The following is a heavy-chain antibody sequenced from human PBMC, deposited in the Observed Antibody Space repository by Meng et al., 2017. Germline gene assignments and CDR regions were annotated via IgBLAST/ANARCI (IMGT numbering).Heavy chain of an antibody. CDR2: INPSGGST. Sequence: ASVKVSCKASGYTFTSYYMHWVRQAPGQGLEWKGIINPSGGSTSYAQKFQGRVTMTRDTSTSTVYMELSSLRSEDTAVYYCARGYTHIVVVTAIRAWFDPWGQGTLVTVSS. CDR3: ARGYTHIVVVTAIRAWFDP. V-gene: IGHV1-46*01. J-gene: IGHJ5*02. CDR1: GYTFTSYY. D-gene: IGHD2-21*02.